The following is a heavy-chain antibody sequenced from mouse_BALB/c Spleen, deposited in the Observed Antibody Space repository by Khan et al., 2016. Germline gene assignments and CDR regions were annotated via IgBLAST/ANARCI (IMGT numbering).Heavy chain of an antibody. Sequence: EVQLQESGGGLVQPGGSMKLSCVASGCTFSNYWMNWVRQSPEKGLEWVAEIRLKSNNYATHYAESVKGRFTISRDDSKSSVYLQMNNLRAEDTGIYYCTRPGNYAMDYWGQGTSVTVSS. V-gene: IGHV6-6*02. D-gene: IGHD1-1*02. J-gene: IGHJ4*01. CDR3: TRPGNYAMDY. CDR2: IRLKSNNYAT. CDR1: GCTFSNYW.